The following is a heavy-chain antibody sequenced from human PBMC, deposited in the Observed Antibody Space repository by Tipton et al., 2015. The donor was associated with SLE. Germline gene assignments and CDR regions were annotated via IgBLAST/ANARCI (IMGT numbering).Heavy chain of an antibody. J-gene: IGHJ3*02. Sequence: TLSLTCTVSGASITIHYRSWIPQPPGKGLVWIGFKYYTGSTKYNPPLESRVTISIDTSKNQFSLNMNSVTAADTAVYYCARLMLPAVRGAFAIWGQGTLVTVSS. V-gene: IGHV4-59*08. D-gene: IGHD2-2*01. CDR1: GASITIHY. CDR2: KYYTGST. CDR3: ARLMLPAVRGAFAI.